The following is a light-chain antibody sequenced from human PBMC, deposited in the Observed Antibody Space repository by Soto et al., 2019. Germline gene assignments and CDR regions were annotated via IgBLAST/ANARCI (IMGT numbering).Light chain of an antibody. J-gene: IGKJ2*01. CDR2: GAS. CDR1: QSVSSK. V-gene: IGKV3-15*01. CDR3: QQYNNWPPYT. Sequence: EIVMTQSPATLSVSPGERATLSCRASQSVSSKLAWYQQKPGQAPRLLIYGASTRATGIPVRFSGSGSGTEFTLTISSLQSEDFAVYYCQQYNNWPPYTFGQGTKLEIK.